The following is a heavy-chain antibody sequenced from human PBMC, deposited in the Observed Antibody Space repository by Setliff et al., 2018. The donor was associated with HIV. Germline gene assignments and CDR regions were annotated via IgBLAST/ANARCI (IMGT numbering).Heavy chain of an antibody. J-gene: IGHJ4*02. V-gene: IGHV4-38-2*02. CDR3: ARDGGYSYGIGGITYYFDY. CDR2: IYYSGST. Sequence: SETLSLTCAVSGYSISSGYYWGWIRQPPGKGLEWIGTIYYSGSTNYNPSLKSRVTISVDTSKNQFSLKLSSVTAADTAVYYCARDGGYSYGIGGITYYFDYWGQGTLVTVSS. D-gene: IGHD5-18*01. CDR1: GYSISSGYY.